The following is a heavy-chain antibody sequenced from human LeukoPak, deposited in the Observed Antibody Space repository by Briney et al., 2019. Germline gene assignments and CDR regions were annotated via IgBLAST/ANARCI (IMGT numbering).Heavy chain of an antibody. CDR3: ARVTVGVRGLHFDN. V-gene: IGHV4-34*01. J-gene: IGHJ4*02. CDR1: GGSISNYY. CDR2: INHSGST. D-gene: IGHD3-10*01. Sequence: KSSETLSLTCSVSGGSISNYYWSWIRQPPGKGLEWIGEINHSGSTNYNPSLKSRVTISVDTSKNQFSLKLTSVTAADTGVYYCARVTVGVRGLHFDNWGQGTLVTVSS.